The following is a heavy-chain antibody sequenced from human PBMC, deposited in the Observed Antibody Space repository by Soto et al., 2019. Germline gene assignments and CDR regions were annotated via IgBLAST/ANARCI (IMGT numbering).Heavy chain of an antibody. CDR3: TTSPRGDYVWGSYHMYYFDY. CDR1: GFTFSNAW. V-gene: IGHV3-15*07. Sequence: EVQLVESGGGLVKPGGSLRLSCAASGFTFSNAWMNWVRQAPGKGLEWVGRIKSKTDGGTTDYAAPVKGRFTISRDDTKNTLYLQMNSLKTEDTAVYYCTTSPRGDYVWGSYHMYYFDYWGQGTLVTVSS. CDR2: IKSKTDGGTT. D-gene: IGHD3-16*02. J-gene: IGHJ4*02.